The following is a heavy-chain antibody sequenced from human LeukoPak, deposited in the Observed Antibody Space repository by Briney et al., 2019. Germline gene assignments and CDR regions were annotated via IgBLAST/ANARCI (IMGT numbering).Heavy chain of an antibody. Sequence: PETLSLTRTVSVGPTSGYYCSCIRQPPGEGLERIGYLLYSGSTNYNPYHKRRVSISMSTSKKHFSLKLTSVTAADTAVYYCARRGPLAGTRLAFDYWGQGILVTVSS. CDR2: LLYSGST. CDR1: VGPTSGYY. J-gene: IGHJ4*02. V-gene: IGHV4-59*08. CDR3: ARRGPLAGTRLAFDY. D-gene: IGHD6-19*01.